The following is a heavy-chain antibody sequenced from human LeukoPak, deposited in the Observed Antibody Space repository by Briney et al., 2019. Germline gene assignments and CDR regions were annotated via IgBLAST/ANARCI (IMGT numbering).Heavy chain of an antibody. CDR3: ARGSDCSGGSCYSGY. CDR2: ISSSSSYI. J-gene: IGHJ4*02. V-gene: IGHV3-21*01. D-gene: IGHD2-15*01. Sequence: GGSLRLSCAASGFTFSSCSMNWVRQAPGKGLEWVSSISSSSSYIYYADSVKGRFTISRDNAKNSLYLQMNSLRAEDTAVYYCARGSDCSGGSCYSGYWGQGTLVTVSS. CDR1: GFTFSSCS.